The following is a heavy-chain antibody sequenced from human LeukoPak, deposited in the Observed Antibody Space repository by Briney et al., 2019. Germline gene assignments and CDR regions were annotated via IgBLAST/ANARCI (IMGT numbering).Heavy chain of an antibody. CDR2: IYYSGST. D-gene: IGHD7-27*01. CDR3: ARDHWGSLDY. V-gene: IGHV4-59*01. CDR1: AGSISSYY. Sequence: SETLSLTCTVSAGSISSYYWTWIRQPPGKGLEWIGYIYYSGSTNYNPSLKSRVAISLDTSKNQFSLKLSSVTAADTAIYYCARDHWGSLDYWGQGALVTVSS. J-gene: IGHJ4*02.